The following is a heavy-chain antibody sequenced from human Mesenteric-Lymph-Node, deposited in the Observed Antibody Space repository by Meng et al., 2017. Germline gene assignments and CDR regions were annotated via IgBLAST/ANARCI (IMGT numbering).Heavy chain of an antibody. Sequence: SVKVSCKASGGTFSSYTISWVREAPGQGLEWMGRIIPILGIANYAQKFQGRVTITADKSTSTAYMELSSLRSEDTAVYYCARGFGYSSSWYNSSDPWGQGTLVTVSS. CDR3: ARGFGYSSSWYNSSDP. CDR2: IIPILGIA. V-gene: IGHV1-69*02. J-gene: IGHJ5*02. D-gene: IGHD6-13*01. CDR1: GGTFSSYT.